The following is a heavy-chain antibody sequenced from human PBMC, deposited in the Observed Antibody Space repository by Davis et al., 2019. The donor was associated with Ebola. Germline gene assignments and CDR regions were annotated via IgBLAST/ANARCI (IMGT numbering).Heavy chain of an antibody. CDR2: ISYDGSNK. V-gene: IGHV3-30*04. CDR1: GYTFTSYH. Sequence: SCKASGYTFTSYHMHWVCQAPGKGLEWVAVISYDGSNKYYADSVKGRFTISRDNSKNTLYLQMNSLRAEDTAVYYCARARLRAAAANWFDPWGQGTLVTVSS. D-gene: IGHD6-13*01. CDR3: ARARLRAAAANWFDP. J-gene: IGHJ5*02.